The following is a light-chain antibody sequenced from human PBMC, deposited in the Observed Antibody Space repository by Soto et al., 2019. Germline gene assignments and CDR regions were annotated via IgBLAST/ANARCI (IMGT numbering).Light chain of an antibody. J-gene: IGKJ5*01. CDR1: QSVSSSY. Sequence: EIVLTQSPGTLSSSPGERATLSCRASQSVSSSYLAWYQQKPGQAPRFLIYGASSRATGIPDRFSGSGSGTDFTLTISRLEPEDFAVYYCQQYGSSLITFGQGTRLEIK. CDR2: GAS. CDR3: QQYGSSLIT. V-gene: IGKV3-20*01.